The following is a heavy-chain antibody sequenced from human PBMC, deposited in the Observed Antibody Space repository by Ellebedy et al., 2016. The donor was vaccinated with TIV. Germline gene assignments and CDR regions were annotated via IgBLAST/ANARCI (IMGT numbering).Heavy chain of an antibody. CDR2: IYQDGSDQ. Sequence: GESLKISCAASGFSFRSYWMSWVRQAPGKGLEWVANIYQDGSDQSYVDSVKGRLTISRDNAKNSLFLKMNNLRVEETARYYCARRGSYGDYAVQINNGFDTWGRGTLVTFSS. V-gene: IGHV3-7*01. D-gene: IGHD4-17*01. J-gene: IGHJ5*02. CDR1: GFSFRSYW. CDR3: ARRGSYGDYAVQINNGFDT.